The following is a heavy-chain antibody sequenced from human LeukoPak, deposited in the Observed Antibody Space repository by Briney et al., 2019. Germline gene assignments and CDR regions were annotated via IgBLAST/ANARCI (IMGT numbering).Heavy chain of an antibody. J-gene: IGHJ4*02. D-gene: IGHD2-15*01. V-gene: IGHV3-21*01. CDR2: ISSSSSYI. CDR1: GFTFSSYS. CDR3: AGGYCSGGSCYIEPDY. Sequence: GGSLRLSCAASGFTFSSYSMNWVRQAPGKGLEWVSSISSSSSYIYYADSVKGRFTISRDNAKNSLYLQMNSLRAEDTAVYYCAGGYCSGGSCYIEPDYWGQGTLVTVSS.